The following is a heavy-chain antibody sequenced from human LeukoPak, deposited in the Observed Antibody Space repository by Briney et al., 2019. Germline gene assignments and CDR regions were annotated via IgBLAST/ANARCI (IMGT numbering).Heavy chain of an antibody. CDR2: TRNKANSYTT. CDR1: GFTFSDHY. CDR3: ARAAQEYYYDSSGYSGYYYYGMDV. Sequence: GGSLRLSCAASGFTFSDHYMDWVRQAPGKGLEWVGRTRNKANSYTTEYAASVKGRFTISRDDSKNSLYLQMNSLKTEDTAVYYRARAAQEYYYDSSGYSGYYYYGMDVWGQGTTVTVSS. J-gene: IGHJ6*02. V-gene: IGHV3-72*01. D-gene: IGHD3-22*01.